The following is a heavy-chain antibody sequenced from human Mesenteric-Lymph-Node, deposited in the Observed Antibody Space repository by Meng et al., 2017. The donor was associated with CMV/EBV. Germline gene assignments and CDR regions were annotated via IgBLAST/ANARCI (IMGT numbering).Heavy chain of an antibody. D-gene: IGHD3-3*01. CDR2: INSDGSST. V-gene: IGHV3-74*01. Sequence: GESLKISCAASGFTFSRYWMHWVRQAPGKGLVWVSRINSDGSSTSYADSVKGRFTISRDNAKNTLYLQMNSLRAEDTAVYYCARGSGPYYYGMDVWGQGTTVTVSS. CDR1: GFTFSRYW. CDR3: ARGSGPYYYGMDV. J-gene: IGHJ6*02.